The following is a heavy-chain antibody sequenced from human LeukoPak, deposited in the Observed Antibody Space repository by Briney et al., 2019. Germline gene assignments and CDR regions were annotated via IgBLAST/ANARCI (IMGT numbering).Heavy chain of an antibody. CDR2: INPTGGST. D-gene: IGHD6-6*01. CDR1: GYTFISYQ. CDR3: ARKGSSSCFDY. V-gene: IGHV1-46*01. J-gene: IGHJ4*02. Sequence: ASVKVSCKASGYTFISYQMHWVRQAPGQGLEWMGIINPTGGSTSHAQKFQGRVTMTRDTSTSTVYMELSSLRSEDTAVYYCARKGSSSCFDYGGQRPLVTVSS.